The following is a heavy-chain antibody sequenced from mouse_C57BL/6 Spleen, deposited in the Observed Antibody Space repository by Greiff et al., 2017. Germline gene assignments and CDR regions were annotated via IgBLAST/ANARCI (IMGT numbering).Heavy chain of an antibody. CDR3: ARHDSRYYFDY. CDR1: GFTFSSYG. V-gene: IGHV5-6*01. Sequence: EVQLVESGGDLVKPGGSLKLSCAASGFTFSSYGMSWVRQTPDKRLEWVATISSGGSYTYYPDSVKGRFTISRDNAKNTLYLQMSSLKSEDTAMYYCARHDSRYYFDYWGQGTTLTVSS. CDR2: ISSGGSYT. D-gene: IGHD1-1*01. J-gene: IGHJ2*01.